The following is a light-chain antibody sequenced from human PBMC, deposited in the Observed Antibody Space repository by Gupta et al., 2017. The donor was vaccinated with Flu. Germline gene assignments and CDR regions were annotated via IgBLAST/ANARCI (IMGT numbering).Light chain of an antibody. Sequence: AIQLTQSPSSLSASVGDRVTITCRASQGISSALAWYQQKPGKAPKLLIYDASSLESGVSSRFSGSGSGTDFTLTISSLQPEDFATYYCQQFNNPLTFGGGTKVEIK. CDR1: QGISSA. J-gene: IGKJ4*01. CDR3: QQFNNPLT. CDR2: DAS. V-gene: IGKV1D-13*01.